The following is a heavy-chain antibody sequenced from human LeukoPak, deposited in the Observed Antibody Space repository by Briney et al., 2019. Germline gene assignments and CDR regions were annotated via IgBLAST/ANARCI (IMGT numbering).Heavy chain of an antibody. J-gene: IGHJ5*02. D-gene: IGHD5-18*01. CDR1: GGTFSSYA. CDR2: IIPILGIA. CDR3: ARDGSLDVDTAMVTAMNWFDP. V-gene: IGHV1-69*04. Sequence: ASVKVSCKASGGTFSSYAISWVRQAPGQGLKWMGRIIPILGIANYAQKFQGRVTITADKSTSTAYMELSSLRSEDTAVYYCARDGSLDVDTAMVTAMNWFDPWGQGTLVTVSS.